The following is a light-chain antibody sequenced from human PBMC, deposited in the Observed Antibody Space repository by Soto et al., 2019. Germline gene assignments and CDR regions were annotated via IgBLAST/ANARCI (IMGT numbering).Light chain of an antibody. Sequence: EIVLTQSPGTLSLSPGERSTLSCSVSQSVSSSYLVWYQQKPGQAPRLLIYGASSRATGIPDRFSGSGSGTDFTLTISRLEPEDFAVYYCQQYGSSPTFGQGTKVDIK. CDR3: QQYGSSPT. CDR1: QSVSSSY. CDR2: GAS. J-gene: IGKJ1*01. V-gene: IGKV3-20*01.